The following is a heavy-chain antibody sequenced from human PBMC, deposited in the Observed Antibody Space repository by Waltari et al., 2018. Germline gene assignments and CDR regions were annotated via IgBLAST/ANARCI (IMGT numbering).Heavy chain of an antibody. Sequence: QVLLQQWGAGLLKPSETLSLTCAVYGGSFSGYYWTWIRQPPGKGLEWIGEINQSGSTSSAPSLKSRVTMSVDTSKNHFSLNLSSVTASDTAVYYCARGRNYTGHLPDYWGQGNMVTVSS. CDR3: ARGRNYTGHLPDY. D-gene: IGHD1-7*01. CDR1: GGSFSGYY. CDR2: INQSGST. V-gene: IGHV4-34*01. J-gene: IGHJ4*02.